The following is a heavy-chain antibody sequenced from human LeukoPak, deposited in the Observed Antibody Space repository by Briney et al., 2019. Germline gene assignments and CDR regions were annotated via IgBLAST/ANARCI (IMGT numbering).Heavy chain of an antibody. CDR3: AKAAEWLLAYCCYYMDV. CDR1: GFTLSSYG. CDR2: IRYDGSNK. D-gene: IGHD3-3*01. J-gene: IGHJ6*03. Sequence: GGSLRLSCAASGFTLSSYGMHWVRQAPGKGLEWVAFIRYDGSNKYYADSVKGRFTISRDNSKNTLYLQTNSLRAEDTAVYYCAKAAEWLLAYCCYYMDVWGKGTTVTVSS. V-gene: IGHV3-30*02.